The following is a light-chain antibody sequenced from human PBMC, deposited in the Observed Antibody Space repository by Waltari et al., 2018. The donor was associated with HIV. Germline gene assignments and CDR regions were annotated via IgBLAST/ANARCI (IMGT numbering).Light chain of an antibody. CDR1: RSAVGAYNY. V-gene: IGLV2-11*01. CDR3: CSYAGSYTWV. J-gene: IGLJ3*02. Sequence: QSALTQPRSVSGSPGQSVTISCTGTRSAVGAYNYVSWYQQNPGHPGTAPKRMFSDVSKRPSGVPDRFSGSKSGNTASLTISGLQAEDEADYHCCSYAGSYTWVFGGGTKLTVL. CDR2: DVS.